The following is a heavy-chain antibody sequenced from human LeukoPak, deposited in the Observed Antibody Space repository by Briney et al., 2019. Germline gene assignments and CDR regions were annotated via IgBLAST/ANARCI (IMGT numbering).Heavy chain of an antibody. D-gene: IGHD2-21*02. CDR2: ISYDGSNK. J-gene: IGHJ5*02. CDR1: GYTFTSYY. V-gene: IGHV3-30*04. Sequence: SCKASGYTFTSYYMHWVRQAPGKGLEWVAVISYDGSNKYYTDSVKGRFTISRDNSKNTLYLQMNSLRAEDTSVYYCAREMLVTRAFDPWGQGTLVTVSS. CDR3: AREMLVTRAFDP.